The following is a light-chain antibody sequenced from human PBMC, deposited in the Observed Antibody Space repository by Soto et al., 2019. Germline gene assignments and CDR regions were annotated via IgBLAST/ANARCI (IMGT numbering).Light chain of an antibody. CDR3: CSYAGSYSYV. CDR1: NSDVGGYNY. V-gene: IGLV2-11*01. J-gene: IGLJ1*01. Sequence: QSALTQPRSVSGSPGQSVTIPCTGTNSDVGGYNYVSWYQQHPGEAPKFMIYDVSKRPSGVPDRFSGSKSGNTASLTISGLQAEDEADYYCCSYAGSYSYVFGTGTKLTVL. CDR2: DVS.